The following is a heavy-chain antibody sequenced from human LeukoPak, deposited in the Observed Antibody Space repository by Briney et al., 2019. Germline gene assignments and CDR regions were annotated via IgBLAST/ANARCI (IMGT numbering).Heavy chain of an antibody. V-gene: IGHV3-30*02. J-gene: IGHJ4*02. CDR1: GFTFSSYG. CDR3: AKRLLWFGEFDSFDY. Sequence: GGSLRLSCAASGFTFSSYGIHWVRQAPGKGLEWVAFIRYDASNKYYADSVKGRFTIPRDNSKNTLYLQMNSLRAEDTAVYYCAKRLLWFGEFDSFDYWGQGTLVTVSS. D-gene: IGHD3-10*01. CDR2: IRYDASNK.